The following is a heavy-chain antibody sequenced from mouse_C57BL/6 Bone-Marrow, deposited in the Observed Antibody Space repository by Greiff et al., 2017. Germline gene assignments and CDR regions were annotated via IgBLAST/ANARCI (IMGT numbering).Heavy chain of an antibody. CDR1: GYTFTSYW. CDR3: AREGITTVVAPLDFDV. CDR2: IDPSDSYT. V-gene: IGHV1-50*01. D-gene: IGHD1-1*01. Sequence: QVQLQQPGAELVKPGASVKLSCKASGYTFTSYWMQWVKQRPGQGLEWIGEIDPSDSYTNYNQKFKGKATLTVDTSSSTAYMQLSSLTSEDSAVYYCAREGITTVVAPLDFDVWGTGTTVTVS. J-gene: IGHJ1*03.